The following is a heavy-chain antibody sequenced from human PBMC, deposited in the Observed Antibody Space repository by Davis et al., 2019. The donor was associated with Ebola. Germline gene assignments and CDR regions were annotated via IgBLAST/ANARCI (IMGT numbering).Heavy chain of an antibody. CDR2: IYYSGST. CDR1: GGSISSGDYY. CDR3: ARGASSTSCYFPALCHYYGMDV. J-gene: IGHJ6*02. D-gene: IGHD2-2*01. V-gene: IGHV4-30-4*01. Sequence: PSETLSLTCTVSGGSISSGDYYWSWIRQPPGKGLEWIGYIYYSGSTYYNPSLKSRVTISVDTSKNQFSLKLSSVTAADTAVYYCARGASSTSCYFPALCHYYGMDVWGQGTTVTVSS.